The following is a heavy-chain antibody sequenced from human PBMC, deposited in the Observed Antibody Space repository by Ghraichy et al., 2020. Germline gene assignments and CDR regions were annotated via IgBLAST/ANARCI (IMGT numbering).Heavy chain of an antibody. CDR1: GFSLTTRGMC. CDR2: IDWDNDK. CDR3: ARTPLDILNASYNCYFDS. D-gene: IGHD3-9*01. V-gene: IGHV2-70*11. J-gene: IGHJ4*01. Sequence: SGPTLVKPTQTLTLTCTFSGFSLTTRGMCVNWIRQPPGKALEWLGRIDWDNDKSYSASLKTRLSISRDASKNQVVLTMIDMDPVDTATYYGARTPLDILNASYNCYFDSCVPGTLVTVSS.